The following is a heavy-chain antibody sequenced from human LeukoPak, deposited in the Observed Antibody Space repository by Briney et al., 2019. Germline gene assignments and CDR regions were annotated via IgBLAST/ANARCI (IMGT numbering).Heavy chain of an antibody. J-gene: IGHJ4*02. D-gene: IGHD2-8*01. Sequence: ASVKVSCKASGYTFTGYYMHWVRQAPGQGLEWMGWINPNSGGTNYAQKFQGRVTMTRDTSISTAYMELSSLRSEDTAVYYCARGTVGYCTNGVCYMGYYFDYWGQGTLVTVSS. CDR2: INPNSGGT. CDR1: GYTFTGYY. V-gene: IGHV1-2*02. CDR3: ARGTVGYCTNGVCYMGYYFDY.